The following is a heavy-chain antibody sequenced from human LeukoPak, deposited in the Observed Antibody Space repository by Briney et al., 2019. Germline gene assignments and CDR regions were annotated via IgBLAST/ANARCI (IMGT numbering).Heavy chain of an antibody. CDR2: IYYSGST. V-gene: IGHV4-59*12. CDR3: AKVRYPNYDLVIGYDAFDV. Sequence: SETLSLTCTVSGGSISSYYWSWIRQPPGKGLEWIGYIYYSGSTNYNPSLKSRVTMSLDTSKKQFSLTLTSVTAADTAVYYCAKVRYPNYDLVIGYDAFDVWGQGTRVTVSS. CDR1: GGSISSYY. J-gene: IGHJ3*01. D-gene: IGHD3-3*01.